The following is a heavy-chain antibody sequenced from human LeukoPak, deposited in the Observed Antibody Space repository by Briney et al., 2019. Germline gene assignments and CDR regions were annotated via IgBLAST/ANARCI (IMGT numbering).Heavy chain of an antibody. D-gene: IGHD6-13*01. CDR2: INRNSGGT. CDR1: GYTFTGYY. V-gene: IGHV1-2*02. J-gene: IGHJ4*02. CDR3: ARSIAAAGDLDY. Sequence: ASVKVSCKAYGYTFTGYYMHWVRQAPGQGLEGMGWINRNSGGTNYAQKFQGRVTTTRETSISTAYMELSRLRSDDTAVYYCARSIAAAGDLDYWGQGTLVTVSS.